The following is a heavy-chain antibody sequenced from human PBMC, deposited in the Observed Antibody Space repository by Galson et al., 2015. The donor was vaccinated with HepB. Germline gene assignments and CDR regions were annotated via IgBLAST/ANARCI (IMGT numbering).Heavy chain of an antibody. CDR2: IFPADSDT. CDR3: ATPRYSHYGMDF. J-gene: IGHJ6*02. CDR1: GYSFNTNW. D-gene: IGHD6-13*01. Sequence: QSGAEVKKPGESLTISCKGSGYSFNTNWIVWVRQRPGKCLEWMGHIFPADSDTRYSPSFQGQVTISVDKSISTAYLQWSGRKALDSAMYFCATPRYSHYGMDFWGPGTTVTVSS. V-gene: IGHV5-51*01.